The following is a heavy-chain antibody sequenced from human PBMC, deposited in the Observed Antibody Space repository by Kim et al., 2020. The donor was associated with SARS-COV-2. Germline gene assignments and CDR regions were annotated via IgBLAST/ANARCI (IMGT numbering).Heavy chain of an antibody. V-gene: IGHV4-39*07. D-gene: IGHD4-17*01. CDR3: ARVGGRVMTTVTTFSAFDY. CDR1: GGSISSSSYY. J-gene: IGHJ4*02. CDR2: IYYSGST. Sequence: SETLSLTCTVSGGSISSSSYYWGWIRQPPGKGLEWIGSIYYSGSTYYNPSLKSRVTISVDTSKNQFSLKLSSVTAADTAVYYCARVGGRVMTTVTTFSAFDYWGQGTLVTVSS.